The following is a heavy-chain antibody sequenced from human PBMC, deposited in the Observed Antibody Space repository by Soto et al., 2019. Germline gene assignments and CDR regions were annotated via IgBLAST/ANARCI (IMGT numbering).Heavy chain of an antibody. V-gene: IGHV1-58*02. CDR3: SADRPDIGVGWWV. CDR2: IVVASGQT. D-gene: IGHD2-15*01. J-gene: IGHJ6*02. Sequence: GASVKVSCKASGSGFISSGIQWVRQAHGQRLEWIGWIVVASGQTTYAQNFRGRVAITRDTSTATAYIELTGLTSEDTAVYFCSADRPDIGVGWWVWGQGTTVTVSS. CDR1: GSGFISSG.